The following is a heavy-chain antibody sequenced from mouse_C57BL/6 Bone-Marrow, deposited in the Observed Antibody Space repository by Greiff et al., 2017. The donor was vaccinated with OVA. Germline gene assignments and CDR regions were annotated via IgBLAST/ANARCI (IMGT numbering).Heavy chain of an antibody. CDR3: ALNWDGAY. V-gene: IGHV1-26*01. D-gene: IGHD4-1*02. CDR2: INPNNGGT. Sequence: EVQLQQSGPELVKPGASVKISCKASGYTFTDYYMNWVKQSHGKSLEWIGDINPNNGGTSYNQKFKGKATLTVDKSSSTAYMELRSLTSEDSAVYYCALNWDGAYWGKGTLVTVSA. J-gene: IGHJ3*01. CDR1: GYTFTDYY.